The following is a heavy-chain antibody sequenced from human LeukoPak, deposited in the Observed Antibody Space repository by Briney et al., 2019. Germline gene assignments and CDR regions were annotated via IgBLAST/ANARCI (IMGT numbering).Heavy chain of an antibody. CDR3: ARGRLLWFGEFDY. Sequence: SETLSLTCTVSGGSISSYYWSWIRQPPGKGLEWIGYIYYSGSTNYNPSLKSRVTISVDTSKNQFSLKLSSVTAADTAVYYCARGRLLWFGEFDYWGQGTLVTVSS. D-gene: IGHD3-10*01. CDR2: IYYSGST. CDR1: GGSISSYY. V-gene: IGHV4-59*01. J-gene: IGHJ4*02.